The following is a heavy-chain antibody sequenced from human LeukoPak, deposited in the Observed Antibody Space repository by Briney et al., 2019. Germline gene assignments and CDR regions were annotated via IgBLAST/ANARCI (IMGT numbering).Heavy chain of an antibody. Sequence: SETLSLTCTVSGGSISSYYWSWIRQPPGKGLEWIGYIYYSGSTNYNPSLKSRVTISVDTSKNQFSLKLSSVTAEDTAVYYCARDFGEYSSSQGPIDYWGQGTLVTVSS. D-gene: IGHD6-6*01. J-gene: IGHJ4*02. CDR2: IYYSGST. V-gene: IGHV4-59*01. CDR1: GGSISSYY. CDR3: ARDFGEYSSSQGPIDY.